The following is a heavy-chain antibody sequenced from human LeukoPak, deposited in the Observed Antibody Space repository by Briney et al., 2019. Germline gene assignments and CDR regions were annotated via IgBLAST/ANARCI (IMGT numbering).Heavy chain of an antibody. V-gene: IGHV4-59*01. J-gene: IGHJ4*02. Sequence: SETLSLTCTVSGGSISSYYWSWIRQPPGKGLEWIGYIYYSGSTNYNPSLKSRVTIPVDTSKNQFSLKLSSVTAADTAVYYCARVGARWFEHTAPDYWGQGTLVTVSS. D-gene: IGHD3-10*01. CDR2: IYYSGST. CDR1: GGSISSYY. CDR3: ARVGARWFEHTAPDY.